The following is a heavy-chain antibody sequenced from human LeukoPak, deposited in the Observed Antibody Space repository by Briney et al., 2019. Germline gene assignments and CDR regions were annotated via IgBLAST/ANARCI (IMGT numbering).Heavy chain of an antibody. J-gene: IGHJ5*02. Sequence: PSETLSLTCTVSGGSITSYYWSWIRQPPGKGLEWIGYIYYSGSTTYNPSLKSRVIISVDTSKNQFSLKLSSVTAADTAVYYCARVGTTGGIVVVVAANWFDPWGQGTLVTVSS. CDR3: ARVGTTGGIVVVVAANWFDP. D-gene: IGHD2-15*01. CDR2: IYYSGST. V-gene: IGHV4-59*08. CDR1: GGSITSYY.